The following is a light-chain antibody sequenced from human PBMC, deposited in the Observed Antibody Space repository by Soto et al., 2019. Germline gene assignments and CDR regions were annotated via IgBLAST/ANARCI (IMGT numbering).Light chain of an antibody. CDR1: QSVSSSY. V-gene: IGKV3-20*01. CDR2: GAS. J-gene: IGKJ1*01. CDR3: QEYGSSPWT. Sequence: EIVLTQSPGTLPLSPGERATLSCRASQSVSSSYLAWYQQKPGQAPRLLIYGASTMATGIPDRFSGSGSGTDFTLTISRLDPEDCAVYYCQEYGSSPWTFGQGTKVEIK.